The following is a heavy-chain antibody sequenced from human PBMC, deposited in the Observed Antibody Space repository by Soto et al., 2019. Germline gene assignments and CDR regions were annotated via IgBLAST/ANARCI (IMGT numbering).Heavy chain of an antibody. D-gene: IGHD3-22*01. CDR1: GYPFSMNG. V-gene: IGHV1-18*01. J-gene: IGHJ4*01. CDR3: ARPSYYDTPTAFDY. CDR2: ISAYNGNT. Sequence: ASVKVTCKTSGYPFSMNGISWVRQAPGQELEWMGWISAYNGNTEYAQKFQGRVTMTRDISTSTAYVDLRSLRSDDTAVYYCARPSYYDTPTAFDYWGQGALVTVSS.